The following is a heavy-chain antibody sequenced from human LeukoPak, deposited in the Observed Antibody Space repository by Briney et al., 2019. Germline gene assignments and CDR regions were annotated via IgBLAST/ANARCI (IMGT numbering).Heavy chain of an antibody. CDR3: ARDRQLELRRSFPDY. J-gene: IGHJ4*02. D-gene: IGHD1-7*01. Sequence: SVKVSCKASGYTFTGYYMHWVRQAPGQGLEWMGRIIPILGIANYAQKFQGRVTITADKSTSTAYMELSSLRSEDTAVYYCARDRQLELRRSFPDYWGQGTLVTVSS. V-gene: IGHV1-69*04. CDR2: IIPILGIA. CDR1: GYTFTGYY.